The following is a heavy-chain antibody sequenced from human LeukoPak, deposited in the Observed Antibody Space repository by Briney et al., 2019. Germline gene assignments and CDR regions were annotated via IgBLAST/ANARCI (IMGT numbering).Heavy chain of an antibody. Sequence: NPSETLSLTCAVYGGSVSGYYWSWIRRPPGKGLEWIGEINHSGSTTYNPSLKSRVTISVDTSTNQFSLELTSVTAADTAVYYCARSQSPSWYYWGQGTLVTVSS. V-gene: IGHV4-34*01. CDR1: GGSVSGYY. CDR2: INHSGST. J-gene: IGHJ4*02. D-gene: IGHD6-13*01. CDR3: ARSQSPSWYY.